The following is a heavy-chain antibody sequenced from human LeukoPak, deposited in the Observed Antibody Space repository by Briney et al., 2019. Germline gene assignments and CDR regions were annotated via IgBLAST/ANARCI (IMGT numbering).Heavy chain of an antibody. CDR2: INSDGSST. CDR3: ARAAIGRYLNGGDY. V-gene: IGHV3-74*01. J-gene: IGHJ4*02. D-gene: IGHD7-27*01. CDR1: GFTFSSYW. Sequence: GGTLRLSCAASGFTFSSYWMHWVRQAPGKGLVWVSRINSDGSSTSYADSVKGRFTISRDNAKNTLYLQMNSLRAEDTAVYYCARAAIGRYLNGGDYCGQGTLVTVSS.